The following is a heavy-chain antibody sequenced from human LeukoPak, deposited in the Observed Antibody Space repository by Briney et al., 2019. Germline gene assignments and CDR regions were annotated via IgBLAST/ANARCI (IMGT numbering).Heavy chain of an antibody. V-gene: IGHV3-48*01. D-gene: IGHD4-17*01. CDR2: ISNSSNAI. Sequence: PGGSLRLSCAASGFTFSYYSMNWVRQAPGKGLEWISYISNSSNAIYYADSVKGRFTISRDNSKNTLYLQMNSLRAEDTAVYYCAKWDLSYGDYAAFDYWGQGTLVTVSS. J-gene: IGHJ4*02. CDR3: AKWDLSYGDYAAFDY. CDR1: GFTFSYYS.